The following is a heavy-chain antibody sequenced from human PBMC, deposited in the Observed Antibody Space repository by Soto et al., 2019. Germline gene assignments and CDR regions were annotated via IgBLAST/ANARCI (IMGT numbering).Heavy chain of an antibody. CDR3: ARDGGQLVRNFYY. J-gene: IGHJ4*02. CDR2: IYYSGST. V-gene: IGHV4-31*03. D-gene: IGHD6-6*01. CDR1: GGSISSGGYY. Sequence: QVQLQESGPGLVKPSQTLSLTCTVSGGSISSGGYYWSWIRQHPGKGLEWIGYIYYSGSTYYNPSLKSRVTISVDTSKNQCSPELSSVTAADTAVYYCARDGGQLVRNFYYWGQGTLVTVSS.